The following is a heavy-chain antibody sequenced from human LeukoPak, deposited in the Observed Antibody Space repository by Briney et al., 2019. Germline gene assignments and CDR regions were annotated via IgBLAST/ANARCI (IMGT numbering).Heavy chain of an antibody. V-gene: IGHV4-59*08. CDR2: IYYSGST. D-gene: IGHD6-19*01. CDR3: AKHRAGTYCYYYGMDV. Sequence: SGTLSLTCTVCGDSISRYCWIWLRQPPGQGLEWIGYIYYSGSTNYNPSLKSRVTISVDTSKHQFTLKLSSVTAADTAVYYCAKHRAGTYCYYYGMDVWGQGTTVTVSS. CDR1: GDSISRYC. J-gene: IGHJ6*02.